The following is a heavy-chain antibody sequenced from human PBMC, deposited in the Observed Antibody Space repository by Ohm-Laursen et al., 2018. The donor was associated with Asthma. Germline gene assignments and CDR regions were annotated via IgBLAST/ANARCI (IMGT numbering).Heavy chain of an antibody. J-gene: IGHJ4*02. D-gene: IGHD4-23*01. CDR2: ISSSSSTI. CDR1: GFTFSSYS. V-gene: IGHV3-48*02. Sequence: SLRLSCSASGFTFSSYSMNWVRQAPGKGLEWVSYISSSSSTIYYADSVKGRFTISRDNAKNSLYLQMNSLRDEDTAVYYCARDIVVGGNSISAFDYWGQGTLVTVSS. CDR3: ARDIVVGGNSISAFDY.